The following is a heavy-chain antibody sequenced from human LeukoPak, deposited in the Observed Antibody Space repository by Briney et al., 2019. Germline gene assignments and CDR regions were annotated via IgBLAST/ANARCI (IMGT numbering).Heavy chain of an antibody. V-gene: IGHV1-69*06. J-gene: IGHJ5*02. Sequence: SVKVSCKASGGTFSSYAISWVRQAPGQGLEWMGGIIPIFGTANYAQKFQGRVTITADKSTSTAYMELSRLRSDDTAVYYCARDGEPPATWFDPWGQGTLVTVSS. CDR2: IIPIFGTA. CDR1: GGTFSSYA. D-gene: IGHD1-14*01. CDR3: ARDGEPPATWFDP.